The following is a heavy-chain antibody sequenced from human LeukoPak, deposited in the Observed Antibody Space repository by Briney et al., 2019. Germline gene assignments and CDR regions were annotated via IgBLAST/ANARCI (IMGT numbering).Heavy chain of an antibody. D-gene: IGHD6-6*01. J-gene: IGHJ4*02. V-gene: IGHV3-30*01. CDR3: ARGRVPYSSSPMGY. CDR1: GFTFSSYA. CDR2: IAYDGSNK. Sequence: QPGRSLRLSCVASGFTFSSYAMHWVRQAPGKGLGWVAVIAYDGSNKYYADSVKGRFTISRDNSKNTLYMQMNSLRAEDTAVYYCARGRVPYSSSPMGYWGQGTLVTVSS.